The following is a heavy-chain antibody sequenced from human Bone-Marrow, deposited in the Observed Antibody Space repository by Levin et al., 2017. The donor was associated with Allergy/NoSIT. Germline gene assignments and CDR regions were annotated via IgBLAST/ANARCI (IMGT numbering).Heavy chain of an antibody. V-gene: IGHV3-11*05. J-gene: IGHJ4*02. CDR2: ISSSSSYT. Sequence: GESLKISCAASGFTFSDYYMSWIRQAPGKGLEWVSYISSSSSYTNYADSVKGRFTISRDNAKNSLYLQMNRLRAEDTAVYYCARARQLVLVGDYWGQGTLVTVSS. CDR3: ARARQLVLVGDY. D-gene: IGHD6-13*01. CDR1: GFTFSDYY.